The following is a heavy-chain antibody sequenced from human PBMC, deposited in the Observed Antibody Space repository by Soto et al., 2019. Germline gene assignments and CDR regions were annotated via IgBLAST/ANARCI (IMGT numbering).Heavy chain of an antibody. CDR1: GYTFTGYY. CDR2: INPNSGGT. CDR3: AREGLYSSSWHDAFDI. V-gene: IGHV1-2*02. Sequence: QVQLVQSGAEVKKPGASVKVSCKASGYTFTGYYMHWVRQAPGQGLEWMGWINPNSGGTNYAQKFQGRVTMTRDTSISTAYMELSRLRSDDTAVYYCAREGLYSSSWHDAFDIWGQGTMVTVSS. J-gene: IGHJ3*02. D-gene: IGHD6-13*01.